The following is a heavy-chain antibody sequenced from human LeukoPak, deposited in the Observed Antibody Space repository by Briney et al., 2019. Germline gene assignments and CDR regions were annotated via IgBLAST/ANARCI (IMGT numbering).Heavy chain of an antibody. CDR3: ARDGPVIAAADNFDY. V-gene: IGHV1-18*01. CDR2: ISAYNGNT. Sequence: ASVKLSCKASGYTFTSYGFSWVRQAPGQGLEWMGWISAYNGNTNYAQKLQGRVTMTTDTSTSTAYMELRSLRSDDTAVYYCARDGPVIAAADNFDYWSQGTLVTVSS. CDR1: GYTFTSYG. D-gene: IGHD6-13*01. J-gene: IGHJ4*02.